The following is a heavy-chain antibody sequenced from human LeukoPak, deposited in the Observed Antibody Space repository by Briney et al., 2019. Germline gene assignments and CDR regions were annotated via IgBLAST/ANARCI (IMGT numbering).Heavy chain of an antibody. CDR2: IIPIFGTA. V-gene: IGHV1-69*05. Sequence: PKASVKVSCKASGGTFSSYAISWVRQAPGQGLEWMGRIIPIFGTANYAQKFQGRVTITTDESTSTAYMELSSLRSEDTAVYYCARDVVEGATTPLDYWGQGTLVTVSS. J-gene: IGHJ4*02. CDR3: ARDVVEGATTPLDY. CDR1: GGTFSSYA. D-gene: IGHD1-26*01.